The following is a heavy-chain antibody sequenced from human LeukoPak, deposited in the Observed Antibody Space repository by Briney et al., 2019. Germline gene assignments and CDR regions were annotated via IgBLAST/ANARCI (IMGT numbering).Heavy chain of an antibody. CDR2: INGDGSST. D-gene: IGHD3-16*01. J-gene: IGHJ5*01. V-gene: IGHV3-74*01. Sequence: PGGSLRLSRGAARYTFSSDCMRWVCQPPGKGRVCVSYINGDGSSTNSADSVRGRFTLSRDNAKKTLYLQMNSLKDEDTAVYYCVRGLDSWGLGTLVTVSS. CDR1: RYTFSSDC. CDR3: VRGLDS.